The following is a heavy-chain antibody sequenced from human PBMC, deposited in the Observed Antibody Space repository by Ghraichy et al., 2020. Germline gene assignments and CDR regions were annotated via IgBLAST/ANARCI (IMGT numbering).Heavy chain of an antibody. CDR1: GFTFSSYA. V-gene: IGHV3-23*01. J-gene: IGHJ4*02. D-gene: IGHD2-8*01. Sequence: GESLNISCAASGFTFSSYAMSWVRQAPGKGLEWVSAISGSGGSTYYADSVKGRFTISRDNSKNTLYLQMNSLRAEDTAVYYCASGGYRCTNGVCQDYWGQGTLVTVSS. CDR3: ASGGYRCTNGVCQDY. CDR2: ISGSGGST.